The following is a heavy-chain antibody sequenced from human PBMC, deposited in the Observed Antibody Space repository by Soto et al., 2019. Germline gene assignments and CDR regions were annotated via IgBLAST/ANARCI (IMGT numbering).Heavy chain of an antibody. CDR1: GYTFTGYY. CDR2: INPNSGGT. J-gene: IGHJ5*02. CDR3: ARGLGYLCRGGSCYSDWFDP. V-gene: IGHV1-2*04. D-gene: IGHD2-15*01. Sequence: GASVKVSCKASGYTFTGYYMHWVRQAPGQGLEWMGWINPNSGGTNYAQKFQGWVTMTRDTSISTAYMELSRLRSDDTAVYYCARGLGYLCRGGSCYSDWFDPWGQGTLVTVSS.